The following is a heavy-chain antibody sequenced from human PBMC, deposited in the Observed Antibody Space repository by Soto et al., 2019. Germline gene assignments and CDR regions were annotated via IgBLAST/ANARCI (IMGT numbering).Heavy chain of an antibody. J-gene: IGHJ6*02. CDR3: ARVAMENYHDMWSGSTSSALDV. CDR1: GGAMRGYS. V-gene: IGHV4-59*13. Sequence: SETLSLTWKDCGGAMRGYSWSWMRQTPGEGLEWIGYVSHSGRTDYSPSLKNRVTISLDMSKNHFALHVNSVDPADTAVYYCARVAMENYHDMWSGSTSSALDVWGQGTTVTVSS. D-gene: IGHD3-3*01. CDR2: VSHSGRT.